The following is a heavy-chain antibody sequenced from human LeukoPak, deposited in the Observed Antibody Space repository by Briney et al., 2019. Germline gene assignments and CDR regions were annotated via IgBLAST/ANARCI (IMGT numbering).Heavy chain of an antibody. CDR2: IYENGGTT. J-gene: IGHJ4*02. Sequence: TGGSLRLSCVGSGFTFRSHAMSWVRQAPEKGLEFVSGIYENGGTTYYADSVKGRFSISRDNSKNTLYLQMDSLRGEDTAVYYCARAHYDFWSGSYFDYWGQGTLVTVSS. CDR3: ARAHYDFWSGSYFDY. D-gene: IGHD3-3*01. CDR1: GFTFRSHA. V-gene: IGHV3-23*01.